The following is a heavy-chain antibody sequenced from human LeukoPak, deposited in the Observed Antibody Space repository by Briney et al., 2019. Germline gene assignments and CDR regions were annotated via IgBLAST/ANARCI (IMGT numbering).Heavy chain of an antibody. V-gene: IGHV3-30*02. J-gene: IGHJ3*02. CDR3: AKVEIPAANDAFDI. CDR1: GFTFSSYG. CDR2: IRYDGSNK. D-gene: IGHD2-2*01. Sequence: GGSLRLSCAASGFTFSSYGMHWVRQAPGKGLEWVAFIRYDGSNKYYADSVKGRFTISRDNSKNTLYLQMNSLRAEDTAVYYCAKVEIPAANDAFDIWGQGTMVTVSS.